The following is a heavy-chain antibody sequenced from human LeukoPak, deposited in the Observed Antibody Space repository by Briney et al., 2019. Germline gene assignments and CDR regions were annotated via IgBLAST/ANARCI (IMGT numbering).Heavy chain of an antibody. CDR3: ARGSPRRREYYDSSGPNAFDI. D-gene: IGHD3-22*01. CDR1: GYTFTTYN. Sequence: ASVKVSCKASGYTFTTYNINWVRQAPGQGLEWMGWISGYNGNTNYAQKFQGRVTITADKSTSTAYMELSSLRSEDTAVYYCARGSPRRREYYDSSGPNAFDIWGQGTMVTVSS. V-gene: IGHV1-18*01. CDR2: ISGYNGNT. J-gene: IGHJ3*02.